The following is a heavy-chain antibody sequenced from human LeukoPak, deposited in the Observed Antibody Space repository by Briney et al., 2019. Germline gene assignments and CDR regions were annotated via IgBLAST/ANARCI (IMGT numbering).Heavy chain of an antibody. Sequence: GGSLRLSCAASGFTFSSYAMSWVRQAPGKGLEWVSAISGSGGSTYYADSVKGRFTIYRDNSKNTLYLQMNSLRAEDTAVYYCARGPHGLREPFDYWGQGTLVTVSS. D-gene: IGHD1-14*01. V-gene: IGHV3-23*01. J-gene: IGHJ4*02. CDR3: ARGPHGLREPFDY. CDR1: GFTFSSYA. CDR2: ISGSGGST.